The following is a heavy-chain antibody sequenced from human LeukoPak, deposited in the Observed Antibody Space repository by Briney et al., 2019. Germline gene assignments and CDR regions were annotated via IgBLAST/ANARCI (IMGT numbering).Heavy chain of an antibody. CDR3: ARALKSPHVITLYEKPYYFDY. J-gene: IGHJ4*02. CDR1: GFTFSSYW. V-gene: IGHV3-74*01. CDR2: INSDGSTT. D-gene: IGHD3-10*02. Sequence: PGGSLRLPCAASGFTFSSYWMHWVRQAPGKGLVWVSNINSDGSTTTYADSVKGRFTISRDNSKNTLYLQMNSLRAEDTAVYYCARALKSPHVITLYEKPYYFDYWGQGTLVTVSS.